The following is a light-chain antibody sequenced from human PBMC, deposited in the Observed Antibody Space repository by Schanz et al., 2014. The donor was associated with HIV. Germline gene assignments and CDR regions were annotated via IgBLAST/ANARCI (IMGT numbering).Light chain of an antibody. V-gene: IGLV1-44*01. J-gene: IGLJ2*01. Sequence: QSVLTQPPSASGTPGQRVTISCSGSRSNIGSRTVDWYYQLPGTAPRLLIHNDNQRPSGVPDRFSASKSGTSASLAISGLQSEDEADYYCAAWDDSLSGLNVVFGGGTKLTVL. CDR1: RSNIGSRT. CDR2: NDN. CDR3: AAWDDSLSGLNVV.